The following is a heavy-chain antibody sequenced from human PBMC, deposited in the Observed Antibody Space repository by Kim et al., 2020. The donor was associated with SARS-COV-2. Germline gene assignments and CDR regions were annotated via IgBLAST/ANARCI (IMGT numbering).Heavy chain of an antibody. J-gene: IGHJ4*02. V-gene: IGHV5-51*01. CDR3: ARHALGDSGWYRHCDY. Sequence: GESLKISCKGSGYSFTSYWIGWVRQMPGKGLEWMGIIYPADSDTRYSPSFQGQVTISADKSISTAYLQWNSLKASDTAMYYCARHALGDSGWYRHCDYWGQGTLVTVSS. CDR1: GYSFTSYW. CDR2: IYPADSDT. D-gene: IGHD6-19*01.